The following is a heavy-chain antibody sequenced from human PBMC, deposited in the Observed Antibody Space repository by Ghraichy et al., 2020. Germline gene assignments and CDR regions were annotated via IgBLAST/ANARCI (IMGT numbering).Heavy chain of an antibody. CDR3: AKAANLGTGNNWFDP. J-gene: IGHJ5*02. V-gene: IGHV3-9*01. CDR1: GFTFDDYA. Sequence: LSLTCAASGFTFDDYAMHWVRQAPGKGLEWVSGISWNSGSIGYADSVKGRFTISRDNAKNSLYLQMNSLRAEDTALYYCAKAANLGTGNNWFDPWGQGTLVTVSS. D-gene: IGHD1-1*01. CDR2: ISWNSGSI.